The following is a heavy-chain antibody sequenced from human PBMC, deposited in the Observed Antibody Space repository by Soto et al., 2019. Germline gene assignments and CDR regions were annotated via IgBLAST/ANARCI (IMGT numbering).Heavy chain of an antibody. V-gene: IGHV3-21*06. D-gene: IGHD1-1*01. CDR2: ISSTTNYI. CDR1: GFTLTRYS. Sequence: GRSLGLSWAASGFTLTRYSMNWVRQAPGKGLEWVSSISSTTNYIYYGDSMKGRFTISRDNAKNSLYQEMNSLRAEDTAVYYCARESDDLPSNLDYRGQRTTGIVSS. J-gene: IGHJ4*02. CDR3: ARESDDLPSNLDY.